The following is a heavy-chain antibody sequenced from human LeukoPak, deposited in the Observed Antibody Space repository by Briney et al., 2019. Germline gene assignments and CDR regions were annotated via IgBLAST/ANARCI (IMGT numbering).Heavy chain of an antibody. Sequence: ASVKVSCKASGYTFTSYGISWVRQAPGQGLEWMGWISAYNGNTNYAQKLQGRITMTRNSSISTAYMELSSLRSEDTAVYYCARKFLGSRGYYFDYWGQGTLVTVSS. J-gene: IGHJ4*02. V-gene: IGHV1-18*01. CDR3: ARKFLGSRGYYFDY. D-gene: IGHD3-10*01. CDR1: GYTFTSYG. CDR2: ISAYNGNT.